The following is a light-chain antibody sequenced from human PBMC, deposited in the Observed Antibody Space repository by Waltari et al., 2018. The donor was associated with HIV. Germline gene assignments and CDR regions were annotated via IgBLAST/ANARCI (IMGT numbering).Light chain of an antibody. CDR3: SSYTRTRILV. CDR2: DVF. V-gene: IGLV2-14*03. Sequence: QSALTQSASVSGSHGQSVTFSCSATSSDIGDFDSVSWYQQHPGSAPRLILYDVFYRPSGVSIRFSGSKSGTTASLTISGLLAEDEADYYCSSYTRTRILVFGSGTKVTVL. CDR1: SSDIGDFDS. J-gene: IGLJ1*01.